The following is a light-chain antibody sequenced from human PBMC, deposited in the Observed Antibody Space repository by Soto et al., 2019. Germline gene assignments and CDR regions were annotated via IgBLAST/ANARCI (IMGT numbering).Light chain of an antibody. J-gene: IGKJ2*01. CDR3: HHRSKWPYT. CDR1: QSVANY. CDR2: DAS. V-gene: IGKV3-11*01. Sequence: DIVLTQSPATLSLSPGERATLSCRASQSVANYLLWFQQKPGQAPRLLIYDASNRASGIPARFSGSGSGTDFTLTISSLETEDFAVYFCHHRSKWPYTFGQGTKLEIK.